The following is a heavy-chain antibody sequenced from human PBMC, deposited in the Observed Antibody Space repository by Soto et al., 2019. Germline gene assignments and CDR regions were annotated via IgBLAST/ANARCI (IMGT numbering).Heavy chain of an antibody. D-gene: IGHD3-3*01. CDR1: GGTFSSYA. CDR2: IIPIFGTA. V-gene: IGHV1-69*06. J-gene: IGHJ6*02. Sequence: QVQLVQSGAEVKKPGSSVKVSCKASGGTFSSYAISWVRQAPGQGLEWMGGIIPIFGTANYAQKFQGRVTITAEKSTSTAYMELSSLGSEDTAVYYCARDQVPSLRFLEWLPDYYYYYGMDVWGQGTTVTVSS. CDR3: ARDQVPSLRFLEWLPDYYYYYGMDV.